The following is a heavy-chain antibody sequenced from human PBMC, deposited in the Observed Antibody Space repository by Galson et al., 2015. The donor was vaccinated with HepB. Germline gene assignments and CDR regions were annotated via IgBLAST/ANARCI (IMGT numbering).Heavy chain of an antibody. J-gene: IGHJ4*02. CDR3: ARANKYYDFWSGYSDYFDY. Sequence: SLRLSCAASGFTFSSYWMSWARQAPGKGLEWVANIKQDGSEKYYVDSVKGRFTISRDNAKNSLYLQMNSLRAEDTAVYYCARANKYYDFWSGYSDYFDYWGQGTLVTVSS. D-gene: IGHD3-3*01. CDR2: IKQDGSEK. CDR1: GFTFSSYW. V-gene: IGHV3-7*03.